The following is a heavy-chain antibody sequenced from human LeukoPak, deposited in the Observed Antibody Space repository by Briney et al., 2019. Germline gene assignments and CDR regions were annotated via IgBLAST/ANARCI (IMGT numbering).Heavy chain of an antibody. V-gene: IGHV1-2*06. Sequence: GASVTVSCKVSGYTLTELSMHWVRQAPGQGLEWMGRINPNSGDTNYAQKFQGRVTMTRDTSISTAYVELSRLRSDDTAVYYCARDYCSSTSCLFDYWGQGTLVTVSS. J-gene: IGHJ4*02. CDR3: ARDYCSSTSCLFDY. D-gene: IGHD2-2*01. CDR1: GYTLTELS. CDR2: INPNSGDT.